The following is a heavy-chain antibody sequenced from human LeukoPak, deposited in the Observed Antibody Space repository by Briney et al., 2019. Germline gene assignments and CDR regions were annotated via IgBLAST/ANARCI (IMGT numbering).Heavy chain of an antibody. D-gene: IGHD2-2*01. CDR1: GFTFNNYA. J-gene: IGHJ4*02. CDR2: ISGSGGST. CDR3: AKDRLYCSSTSCYLAYDPVGPQHFDY. V-gene: IGHV3-23*01. Sequence: PGGSLRLSCAASGFTFNNYAMSWVRQAPGKGLEWVSAISGSGGSTYYADSMKGRFTISRDNSKNTLYLQMNSLRAEDTAVYYCAKDRLYCSSTSCYLAYDPVGPQHFDYWGQGTLVTVSS.